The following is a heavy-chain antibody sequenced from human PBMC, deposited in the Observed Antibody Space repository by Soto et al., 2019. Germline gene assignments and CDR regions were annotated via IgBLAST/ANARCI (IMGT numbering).Heavy chain of an antibody. CDR2: VYYSGST. Sequence: QVQLQESGPGLVKPSETLSLTCTVSGGSIGSYYWSWLRQRPGKGLERIGHVYYSGSTKYSPSLKSRVTISGDTSKNQFSLRLNSVSAADTAVYYCARGDGCGGNCFYGMDVWGQGTTVTVSS. J-gene: IGHJ6*02. CDR1: GGSIGSYY. V-gene: IGHV4-59*01. CDR3: ARGDGCGGNCFYGMDV. D-gene: IGHD2-21*01.